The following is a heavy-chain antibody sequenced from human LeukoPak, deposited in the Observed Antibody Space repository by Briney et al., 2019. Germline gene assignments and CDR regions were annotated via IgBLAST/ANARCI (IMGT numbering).Heavy chain of an antibody. V-gene: IGHV3-9*01. CDR3: AKDMAGTTGAFDI. J-gene: IGHJ3*02. CDR2: ISWNRGSI. CDR1: GFTFDDYA. Sequence: PGGSLRLSCAASGFTFDDYAMHWVRQAPGKGLEWVSGISWNRGSIGYADSVKGRFTISRDNAENSLYLQMNSLRPEGTALYYCAKDMAGTTGAFDIWGQGTMVTVSS. D-gene: IGHD1-14*01.